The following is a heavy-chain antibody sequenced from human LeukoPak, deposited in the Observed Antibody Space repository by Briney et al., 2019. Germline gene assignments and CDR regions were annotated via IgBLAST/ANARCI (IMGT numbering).Heavy chain of an antibody. Sequence: SETLSLTCIISDDSISSSTYYWGWIRQPPGKGLEWIGTLYYSGKTYYNPSLKSRVTISVDKSKNQFSLKLSSVTAADTAVYYCARGATVVTYYYFDYWGQGTLVTVSS. CDR2: LYYSGKT. V-gene: IGHV4-39*07. J-gene: IGHJ4*02. CDR3: ARGATVVTYYYFDY. D-gene: IGHD4-23*01. CDR1: DDSISSSTYY.